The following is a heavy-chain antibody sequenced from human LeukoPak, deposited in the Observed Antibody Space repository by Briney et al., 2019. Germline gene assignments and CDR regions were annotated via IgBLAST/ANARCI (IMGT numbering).Heavy chain of an antibody. CDR3: AKGGGRSVRSPLDY. J-gene: IGHJ4*02. V-gene: IGHV3-23*01. CDR1: GFTFSSSS. CDR2: IGDSGGST. Sequence: GGSLRLSCAASGFTFSSSSMSWVRQAPGKGLEWVSVIGDSGGSTYYADSVQGRFTISRDDSKNTLFLQMSSLRAEDTAVYSCAKGGGRSVRSPLDYWGQGTLVTVSS. D-gene: IGHD3-16*01.